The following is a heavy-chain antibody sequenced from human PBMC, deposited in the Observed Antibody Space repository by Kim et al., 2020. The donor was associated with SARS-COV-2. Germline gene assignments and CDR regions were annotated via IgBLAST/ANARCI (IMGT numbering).Heavy chain of an antibody. CDR3: AKFYGSGSYSDY. V-gene: IGHV3-9*01. J-gene: IGHJ4*02. D-gene: IGHD3-10*01. CDR2: I. Sequence: IGYADSVKGRFTISRDNAKNSLYLQMNSLRAEDTALYYCAKFYGSGSYSDYWGQGTLVTVSS.